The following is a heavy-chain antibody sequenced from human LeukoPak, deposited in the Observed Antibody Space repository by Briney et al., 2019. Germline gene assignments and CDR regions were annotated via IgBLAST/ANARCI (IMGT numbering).Heavy chain of an antibody. V-gene: IGHV4-61*02. J-gene: IGHJ6*02. CDR3: AREGRTYYYYGMDV. CDR2: IYTSGST. Sequence: SETLSLTCTVSGGSISSGSYYWSWIRQPAGKGLEWIGRIYTSGSTSYNPSLKSRVTISVDTSKNQFSLKLSSVTAADTAVYYCAREGRTYYYYGMDVWGQGTTVTVSS. CDR1: GGSISSGSYY.